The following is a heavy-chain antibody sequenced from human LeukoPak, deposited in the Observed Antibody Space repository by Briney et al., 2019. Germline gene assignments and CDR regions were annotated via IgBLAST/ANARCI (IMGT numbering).Heavy chain of an antibody. CDR2: IIPILGIA. CDR3: ARERWLQFRCAFDI. V-gene: IGHV1-69*04. Sequence: SVKVSCKASGGTFSSYAISWLRQAPGQGLEWMGRIIPILGIANYAQKFQGRVTITADKSTSTAYMELSSLRSEDTAVYYCARERWLQFRCAFDIWGQGTMVTVSS. J-gene: IGHJ3*02. D-gene: IGHD5-24*01. CDR1: GGTFSSYA.